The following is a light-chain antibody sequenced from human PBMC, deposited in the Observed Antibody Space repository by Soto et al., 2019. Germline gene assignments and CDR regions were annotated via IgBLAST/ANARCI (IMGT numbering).Light chain of an antibody. CDR2: GAS. CDR1: QSVSSN. V-gene: IGKV3-15*01. CDR3: QQYNNWPPIT. Sequence: ERVMTQSPATLSVSPGERATLSCRASQSVSSNLAWYQQKPGQAPRLLIYGASTRATAIPARFSGSGSGTDFTLTISSLQSEDFAVYYCQQYNNWPPITFGGGTKVEIK. J-gene: IGKJ4*01.